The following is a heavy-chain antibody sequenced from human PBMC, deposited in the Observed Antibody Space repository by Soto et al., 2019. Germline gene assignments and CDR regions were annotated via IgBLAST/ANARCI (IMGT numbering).Heavy chain of an antibody. CDR1: GGSISSGGYF. D-gene: IGHD3-10*01. J-gene: IGHJ4*02. Sequence: QVQLQESGPGLVKPSQTLSLTCTVSGGSISSGGYFWSWIRQHPGKGLEWIGYIYYSGSTYYNPSLKSRVTISVDTSKNQFSLKLSSVTAADTAVYYCACSMVRGVIDYFDYWGQGTLVTVSS. CDR3: ACSMVRGVIDYFDY. CDR2: IYYSGST. V-gene: IGHV4-31*03.